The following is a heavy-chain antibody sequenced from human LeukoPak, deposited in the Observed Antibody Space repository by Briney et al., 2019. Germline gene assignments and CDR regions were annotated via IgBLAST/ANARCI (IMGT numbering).Heavy chain of an antibody. Sequence: NSSETLSLTCTVSGGSFSSSSYYWGWIRQPPGKGLEWIGSIYYSGSTYYNPSLKSRVTISVDTSKNQFSLKLSSVTAADTAVYYCARSSRNWFDPWGQGTLVTVSS. CDR1: GGSFSSSSYY. J-gene: IGHJ5*02. V-gene: IGHV4-39*01. CDR3: ARSSRNWFDP. CDR2: IYYSGST.